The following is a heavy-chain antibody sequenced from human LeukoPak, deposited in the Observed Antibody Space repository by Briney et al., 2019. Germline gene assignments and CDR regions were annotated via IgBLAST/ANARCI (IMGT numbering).Heavy chain of an antibody. CDR3: AREEGAAAGISFDY. V-gene: IGHV3-21*01. CDR2: ISSSSSYI. J-gene: IGHJ4*02. Sequence: RQAPGXXXXWVSSISSSSSYIYYADSVKGRFTISRDNAKNSLYLQMNSLRAEDTAVYYCAREEGAAAGISFDYWGQGTLVTVSS. D-gene: IGHD6-13*01.